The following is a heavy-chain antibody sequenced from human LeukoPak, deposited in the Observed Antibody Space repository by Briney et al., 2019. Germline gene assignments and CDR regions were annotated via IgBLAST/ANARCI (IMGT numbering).Heavy chain of an antibody. CDR1: GYTLTELS. Sequence: ASVKVSCKVSGYTLTELSMHWVRQAPGKGLEWMGGFDPEDGETIYAQKFQGRVTMTEGTSTDTAYMELSSLRSEDTAVYYCATINLTAIMFDYWGQGTLVTVSS. D-gene: IGHD1-20*01. V-gene: IGHV1-24*01. CDR3: ATINLTAIMFDY. CDR2: FDPEDGET. J-gene: IGHJ4*02.